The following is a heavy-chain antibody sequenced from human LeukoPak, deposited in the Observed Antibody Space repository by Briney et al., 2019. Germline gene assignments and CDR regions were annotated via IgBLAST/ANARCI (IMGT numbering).Heavy chain of an antibody. V-gene: IGHV4-39*07. Sequence: SETLSLTCTVSGGSISSSSYYWGWIRQPPGKGLEWIGSIYYSGSTYYNPSLKSRVTISVDTSKNQFSLKLSSVTAADTAVYYCASMCTNGVCTYYYYYMDVWGKGTTVTVSS. CDR2: IYYSGST. J-gene: IGHJ6*03. D-gene: IGHD2-8*01. CDR3: ASMCTNGVCTYYYYYMDV. CDR1: GGSISSSSYY.